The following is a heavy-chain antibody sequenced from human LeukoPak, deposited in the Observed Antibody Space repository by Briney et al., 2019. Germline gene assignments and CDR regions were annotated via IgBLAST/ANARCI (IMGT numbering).Heavy chain of an antibody. D-gene: IGHD3-22*01. CDR3: ARSYDSRGYYYYGMDV. V-gene: IGHV4-59*01. Sequence: KSSETLSLTCTVSGGSISSYYWSWIRQPPGKGLEWIGFIHNSGSTDYNPSLKSRVTISVDTSNNQFSLKLTSVTAADTAVYYCARSYDSRGYYYYGMDVWGQGTTVTVSS. CDR2: IHNSGST. CDR1: GGSISSYY. J-gene: IGHJ6*02.